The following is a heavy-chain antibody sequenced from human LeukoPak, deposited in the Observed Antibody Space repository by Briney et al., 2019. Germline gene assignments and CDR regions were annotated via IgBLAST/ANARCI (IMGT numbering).Heavy chain of an antibody. D-gene: IGHD5-24*01. V-gene: IGHV4-34*01. CDR3: ARVIEMATITWYFDY. Sequence: SETLSLTCAVYGGSFSGYYWNWIRQPPGKGLEWIGEITHSGSTNYNPSLKSRVTISVDTSKNQFSLKLSSVTAADTAVYYCARVIEMATITWYFDYWGQGTLVTVSS. J-gene: IGHJ4*02. CDR2: ITHSGST. CDR1: GGSFSGYY.